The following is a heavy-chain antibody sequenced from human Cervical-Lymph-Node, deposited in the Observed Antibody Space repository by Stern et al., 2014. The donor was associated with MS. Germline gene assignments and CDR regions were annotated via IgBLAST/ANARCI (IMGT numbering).Heavy chain of an antibody. Sequence: QLVQSGAEVKKPGASVKVSCKTSGYIFTGYYIHWVRQAPGQGLEWMAWIHPNTGGTKYAQKLQGRVTMSRDTSISTAYVELSSLTSDDTAVYYCARDQRGITIFGVVTDYYYLGMDVWGQGTTVTVSS. CDR1: GYIFTGYY. CDR2: IHPNTGGT. V-gene: IGHV1-2*02. D-gene: IGHD3-3*01. J-gene: IGHJ6*02. CDR3: ARDQRGITIFGVVTDYYYLGMDV.